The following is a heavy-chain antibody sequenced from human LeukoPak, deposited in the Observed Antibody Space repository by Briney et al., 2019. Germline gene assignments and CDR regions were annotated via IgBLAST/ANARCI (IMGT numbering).Heavy chain of an antibody. J-gene: IGHJ5*02. V-gene: IGHV1-2*02. D-gene: IGHD3-10*01. Sequence: ASVKVSCKAFGYTSTAYFMHWVRQAPGQGLEWMGWINPNSGGTNYAQKFQGRVTMTRDTSISTAYMELSRLRSDDTAVYYCARPSGSGSYDWFDPWGQGTLVTVSS. CDR1: GYTSTAYF. CDR2: INPNSGGT. CDR3: ARPSGSGSYDWFDP.